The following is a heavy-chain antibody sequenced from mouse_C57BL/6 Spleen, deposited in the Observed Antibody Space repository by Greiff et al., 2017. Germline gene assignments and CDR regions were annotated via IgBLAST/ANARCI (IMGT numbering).Heavy chain of an antibody. Sequence: QVQLQQPGAELVKPGASVKMSCKASGYTFTSYWITWVKQRPGQGLERIGDIYPGSGSTNYNEKFKSKATLTVDTSSSTAYMQLSSLTSEDSAVYYCARCGSFPAYAMDYWGQGTSVTVSS. V-gene: IGHV1-55*01. CDR1: GYTFTSYW. CDR2: IYPGSGST. J-gene: IGHJ4*01. CDR3: ARCGSFPAYAMDY.